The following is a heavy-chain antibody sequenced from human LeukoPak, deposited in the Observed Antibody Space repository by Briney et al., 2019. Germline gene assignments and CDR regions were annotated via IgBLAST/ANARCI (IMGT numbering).Heavy chain of an antibody. CDR2: ISSSSSTI. Sequence: GGSLRLSCVASGFTFSFYWMAWVRQAPGKGLEWVSYISSSSSTIYYADSVKGRFTISRDNAKNSLYLQMNSLRDEDTAVYYCARTPSVGDYDSSGYYSGYFDYWGQGTLSPSPQ. CDR3: ARTPSVGDYDSSGYYSGYFDY. CDR1: GFTFSFYW. D-gene: IGHD3-22*01. J-gene: IGHJ4*02. V-gene: IGHV3-48*02.